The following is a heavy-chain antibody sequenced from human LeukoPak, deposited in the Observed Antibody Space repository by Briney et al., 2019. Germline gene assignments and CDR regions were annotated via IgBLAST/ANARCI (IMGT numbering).Heavy chain of an antibody. D-gene: IGHD3-3*01. CDR2: VSDSGSSA. V-gene: IGHV3-23*01. CDR1: GFTFRNYG. Sequence: GGSLRLSCAASGFTFRNYGMSWVRQAPGKGLEWVSVVSDSGSSAYYADSVKGRSTISRDNSKNTLYLQMNSLRGEDTAVYYCAPDLRGAAWSLDYWGQGTLVTVSS. J-gene: IGHJ4*02. CDR3: APDLRGAAWSLDY.